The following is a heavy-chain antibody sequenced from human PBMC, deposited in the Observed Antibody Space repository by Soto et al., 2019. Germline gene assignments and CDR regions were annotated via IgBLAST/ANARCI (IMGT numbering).Heavy chain of an antibody. V-gene: IGHV4-59*01. Sequence: PSETLSLTXTVSGGSISSYYWSWIRQPPGKGLEWIGYIYYSGSTNYNPSLKSRVTISVDTSKNQFSLKLSSVTAADTAVYYCARERIQLWSSRFDPWGQGTLVTVSS. D-gene: IGHD5-18*01. CDR2: IYYSGST. CDR1: GGSISSYY. CDR3: ARERIQLWSSRFDP. J-gene: IGHJ5*02.